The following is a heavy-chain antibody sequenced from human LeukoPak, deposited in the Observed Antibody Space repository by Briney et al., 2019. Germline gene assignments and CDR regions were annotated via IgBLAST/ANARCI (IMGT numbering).Heavy chain of an antibody. D-gene: IGHD2-8*01. J-gene: IGHJ2*01. V-gene: IGHV3-30-3*01. CDR3: ARDSPKSSEKITKGTPAWYFDL. CDR1: GFTFSSYS. Sequence: PGRSLRLTCAASGFTFSSYSWNWVRQAPGKGLDWVAVISYDGSNKYYADSVKGRFTISRDNSKNTLYLQMNSLRAEDTAVYFCARDSPKSSEKITKGTPAWYFDLGCRGTLVTVSS. CDR2: ISYDGSNK.